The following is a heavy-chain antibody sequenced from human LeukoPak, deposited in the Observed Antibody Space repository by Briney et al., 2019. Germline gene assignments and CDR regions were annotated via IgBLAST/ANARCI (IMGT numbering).Heavy chain of an antibody. Sequence: QSGGSLRLTCAASGFTFSSYGMHWVRQAPGKGLEWVAVISYDGSNKYYADSVKGRFTISRDNSKNTLYLQMNSLRAEDTAVYYCAKRYYGSGCIDYWGQGTLVTVSS. V-gene: IGHV3-30*18. CDR1: GFTFSSYG. CDR2: ISYDGSNK. J-gene: IGHJ4*02. CDR3: AKRYYGSGCIDY. D-gene: IGHD3-10*01.